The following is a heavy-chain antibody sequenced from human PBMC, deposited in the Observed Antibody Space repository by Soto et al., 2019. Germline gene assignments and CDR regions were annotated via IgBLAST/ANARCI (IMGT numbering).Heavy chain of an antibody. CDR3: ARNLYYYDSSGKPTYYFDY. CDR1: GGSVCSGGDS. J-gene: IGHJ4*02. CDR2: IYHSGST. Sequence: SETLYLSFSVSGGSVCSGGDSWSWIRQPPGKGLEWIGYIYHSGSTYYSPSLKSRVTISVDRSKNQFSLKLSSVTAADTAVYYCARNLYYYDSSGKPTYYFDYWGQGTLVTVSS. D-gene: IGHD3-22*01. V-gene: IGHV4-30-2*01.